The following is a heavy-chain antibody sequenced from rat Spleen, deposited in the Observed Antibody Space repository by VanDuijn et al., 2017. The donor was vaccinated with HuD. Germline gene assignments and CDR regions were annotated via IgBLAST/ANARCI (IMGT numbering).Heavy chain of an antibody. D-gene: IGHD2-2*01. J-gene: IGHJ2*01. CDR3: VRHGDTRYYFDY. CDR1: GFTFNDYY. Sequence: EVQLVESGGGLVQPGGSMNLSGAASGFTFNDYYMAWIRQAPGKGLEWVASITNTGGSTYYPDSVKGRFTISRDNAKSTLYLQMNSLRSEDTASYYCVRHGDTRYYFDYWGQGVMVTVSS. CDR2: ITNTGGST. V-gene: IGHV5-22*01.